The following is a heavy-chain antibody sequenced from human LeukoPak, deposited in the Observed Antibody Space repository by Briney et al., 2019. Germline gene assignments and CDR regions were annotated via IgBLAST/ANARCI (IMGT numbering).Heavy chain of an antibody. Sequence: SETLSLTCTVSGGSISSYYWSWIRQPPGMGLEWIGYIYYSGSTNYNPSLKSRVTISVDTSKNQFSLKLSSVTAADTAVYYCARAYCGGDCLGNDAFDIWGQGTMVTVSS. CDR2: IYYSGST. V-gene: IGHV4-59*01. D-gene: IGHD2-21*02. CDR3: ARAYCGGDCLGNDAFDI. J-gene: IGHJ3*02. CDR1: GGSISSYY.